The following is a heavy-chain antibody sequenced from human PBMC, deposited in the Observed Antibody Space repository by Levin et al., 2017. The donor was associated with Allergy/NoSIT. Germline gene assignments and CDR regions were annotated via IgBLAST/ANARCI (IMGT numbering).Heavy chain of an antibody. CDR1: GFTFSSYW. Sequence: LSLTCAASGFTFSSYWMSWVRQAPGKGLEWVANIKQDGSEKYYVDSVKGRFTISRDNAKNSLYLQMNSLRAEDTAVYYCARSPTYYDFWSGYYEYYFDYWGQGTLVTVSS. CDR3: ARSPTYYDFWSGYYEYYFDY. CDR2: IKQDGSEK. D-gene: IGHD3-3*01. J-gene: IGHJ4*02. V-gene: IGHV3-7*01.